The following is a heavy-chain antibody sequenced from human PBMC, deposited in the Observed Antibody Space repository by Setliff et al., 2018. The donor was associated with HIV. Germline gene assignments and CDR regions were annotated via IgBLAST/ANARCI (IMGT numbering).Heavy chain of an antibody. V-gene: IGHV4-59*01. CDR3: ARHRGMPGTTWYNHYMDV. J-gene: IGHJ6*03. CDR2: IGYNGDT. D-gene: IGHD1-7*01. Sequence: SETLSLTCTVSGGSINSYYWNWIRQSPGKGLEWIGYIGYNGDTSYNPSLNSRVTLSVDRSKNQFSLRLSSVTAADTAVYYCARHRGMPGTTWYNHYMDVWGTGATVTVSS. CDR1: GGSINSYY.